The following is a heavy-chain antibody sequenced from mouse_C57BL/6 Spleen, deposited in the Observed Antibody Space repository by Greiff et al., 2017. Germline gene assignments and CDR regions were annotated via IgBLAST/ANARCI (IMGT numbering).Heavy chain of an antibody. CDR1: GYSFTSYY. J-gene: IGHJ2*01. D-gene: IGHD4-1*01. Sequence: QVQLVESGPELVKPGASVKISCKASGYSFTSYYIHWVKQRPGQGLEWIGWIYPGSGNTKYNEKFKGKDTLTADTSSSTAYMQLSSLTSEDSAVYYCAREDWEDYWGQGTTLTVSS. CDR2: IYPGSGNT. V-gene: IGHV1-66*01. CDR3: AREDWEDY.